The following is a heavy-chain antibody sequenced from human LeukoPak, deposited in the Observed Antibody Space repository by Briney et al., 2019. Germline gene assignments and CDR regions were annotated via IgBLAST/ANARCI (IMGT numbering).Heavy chain of an antibody. CDR1: GFTLSSYA. CDR2: MSGSGGST. J-gene: IGHJ6*02. D-gene: IGHD1-1*01. Sequence: GGSLRLSCAASGFTLSSYAMSWVRQSPGEGLEWVSAMSGSGGSTYYADSVKARFTIFRDNSKNTLYLQMNSLSAEDTAVYYCAKVRRRAQKYYYYGMDVWGQGTTVTVSS. V-gene: IGHV3-23*01. CDR3: AKVRRRAQKYYYYGMDV.